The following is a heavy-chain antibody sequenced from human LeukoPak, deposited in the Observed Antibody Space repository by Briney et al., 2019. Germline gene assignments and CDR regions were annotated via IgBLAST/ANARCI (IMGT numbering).Heavy chain of an antibody. CDR2: IIPIFGTA. J-gene: IGHJ4*02. V-gene: IGHV1-69*13. CDR3: ARMYCSSTSCSRSRVVPPYFDY. Sequence: SVKVSCKASGGTFSSYAISWVRQAPGQGLEWMGGIIPIFGTANYAQKFQGRVTITADETTSTAYMELSSLRSEDTAVYYCARMYCSSTSCSRSRVVPPYFDYWGQGTLVTVSS. CDR1: GGTFSSYA. D-gene: IGHD2-2*01.